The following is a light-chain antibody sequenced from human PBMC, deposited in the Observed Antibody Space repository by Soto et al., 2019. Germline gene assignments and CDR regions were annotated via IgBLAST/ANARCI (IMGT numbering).Light chain of an antibody. CDR2: GAS. CDR1: QSVSTTY. J-gene: IGKJ3*01. CDR3: QQYGSPIT. V-gene: IGKV3-20*01. Sequence: EIVLTQSPATLSLSPGERATLSCRASQSVSTTYLAWYQQKPGQAPRLLIYGASSTATGIPERFSGSGSGTDFTLTINILAPEVFAVYYCQQYGSPITFGPGTKVDIK.